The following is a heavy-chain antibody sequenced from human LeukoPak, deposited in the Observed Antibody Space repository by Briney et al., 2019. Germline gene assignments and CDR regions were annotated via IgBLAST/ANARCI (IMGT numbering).Heavy chain of an antibody. Sequence: GASVKVSCKASGYTFTSYDINWVRQAPGQGLEWMGWINPNSGGTNYAQKFQGRVTMTRDTSISTAYMELSRLRSDDTAVYYCARGGLYGDYLDYWGQGTLVTVSS. J-gene: IGHJ4*02. V-gene: IGHV1-2*02. CDR3: ARGGLYGDYLDY. CDR1: GYTFTSYD. CDR2: INPNSGGT. D-gene: IGHD4-17*01.